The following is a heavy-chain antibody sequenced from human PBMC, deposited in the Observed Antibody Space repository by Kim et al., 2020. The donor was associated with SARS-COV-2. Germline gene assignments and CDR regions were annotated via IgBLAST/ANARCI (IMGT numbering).Heavy chain of an antibody. Sequence: SGPTLVKPTQTLTLTCTFSGFSLSPNGVGVAWIRQSPGKALEWLALIYWDDDKRYSPSLQSRLTITQGASKSQVVLTVTNMDPVDTATYYCAHNVRGLFDYWGQGTLVPVSS. CDR2: IYWDDDK. J-gene: IGHJ4*02. CDR1: GFSLSPNGVG. CDR3: AHNVRGLFDY. D-gene: IGHD3-10*01. V-gene: IGHV2-5*02.